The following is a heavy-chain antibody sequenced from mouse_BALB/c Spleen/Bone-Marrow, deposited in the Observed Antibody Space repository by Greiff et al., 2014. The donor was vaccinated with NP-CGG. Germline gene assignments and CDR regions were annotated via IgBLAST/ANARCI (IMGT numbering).Heavy chain of an antibody. D-gene: IGHD1-1*01. CDR3: AIYYYGSSGFAY. CDR1: GFNIKDTY. CDR2: IDPANGNT. J-gene: IGHJ3*01. V-gene: IGHV14-3*02. Sequence: VHVKQSGAELVKPGASVKLSCTASGFNIKDTYMHWVKQRPEQGLEWIGRIDPANGNTKYDPKFQGKATITADTSSNTAHLQLSSLTSEDTAVYYCAIYYYGSSGFAYWGQGTQVTVSA.